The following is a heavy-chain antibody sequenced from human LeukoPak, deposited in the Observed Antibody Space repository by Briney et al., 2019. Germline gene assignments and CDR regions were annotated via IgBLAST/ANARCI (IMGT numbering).Heavy chain of an antibody. CDR3: AREGANWGIFYFDY. CDR2: IYYSGST. Sequence: SSETLSLTCTVSGGSISSSSYYWGWIRQPPGKGLEWIGSIYYSGSTYYNPFLKSRVTISVDTSKNQFSLKLSSVTAADTAVYYCAREGANWGIFYFDYWGQGTLVTVSS. CDR1: GGSISSSSYY. J-gene: IGHJ4*02. V-gene: IGHV4-39*02. D-gene: IGHD7-27*01.